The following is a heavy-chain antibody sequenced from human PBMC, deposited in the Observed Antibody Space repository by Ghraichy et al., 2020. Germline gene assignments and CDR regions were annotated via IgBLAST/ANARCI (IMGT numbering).Heavy chain of an antibody. Sequence: SQTLSLTCTVSGGSISSYYWSWIRQPPWKGLEWIGYIYYSGSTNYNPSLKSRVTISVDTSKNQFSLKLSSVTAADTAVYYCATGHNGENYFDYWGQGTLVTVSS. D-gene: IGHD2-8*01. V-gene: IGHV4-59*08. CDR1: GGSISSYY. J-gene: IGHJ4*02. CDR2: IYYSGST. CDR3: ATGHNGENYFDY.